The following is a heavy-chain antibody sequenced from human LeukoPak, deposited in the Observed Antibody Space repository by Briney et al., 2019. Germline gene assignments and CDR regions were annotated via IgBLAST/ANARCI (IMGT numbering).Heavy chain of an antibody. Sequence: SETLSLTCTVSGGSISSYYWSWIRQPPGRGLQWIESTSYSGRANYNPSLKDRVTVSLDTSKNQFYLKVTSVTAADTAVYYCARRRVEMAPITEGNWFDSWGQGTPVTVSS. J-gene: IGHJ5*01. CDR1: GGSISSYY. CDR2: TSYSGRA. V-gene: IGHV4-59*08. CDR3: ARRRVEMAPITEGNWFDS. D-gene: IGHD5-24*01.